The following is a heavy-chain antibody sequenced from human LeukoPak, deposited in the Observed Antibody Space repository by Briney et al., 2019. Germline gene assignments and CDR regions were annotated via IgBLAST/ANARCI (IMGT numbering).Heavy chain of an antibody. CDR3: ARYYYDSRLFDY. J-gene: IGHJ4*02. CDR1: GGSISSYY. V-gene: IGHV4-59*08. D-gene: IGHD3-22*01. CDR2: IYYSGST. Sequence: SETLSLTCTVSGGSISSYYWSWIRQPPGKGLEWIGYIYYSGSTNYNPSLKSRVTISVDTSKNQFSLKLSSVTAADTAVYYCARYYYDSRLFDYWGQGTLVTVSS.